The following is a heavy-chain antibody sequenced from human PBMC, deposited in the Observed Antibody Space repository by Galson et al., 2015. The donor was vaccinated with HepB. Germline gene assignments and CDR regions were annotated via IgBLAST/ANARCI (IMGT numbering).Heavy chain of an antibody. CDR1: GGTIRNYA. D-gene: IGHD5-12*01. V-gene: IGHV1-69*13. Sequence: SVKVSCKASGGTIRNYAISWVRQAPGQGLEWMGGIIPIFNTAHYAQKFQGRVTISADASTSAVHMELSSLRSDDTAVYYCARGNDTVAPNTGFQYYHMDVWGEGTTVTVSS. J-gene: IGHJ6*03. CDR3: ARGNDTVAPNTGFQYYHMDV. CDR2: IIPIFNTA.